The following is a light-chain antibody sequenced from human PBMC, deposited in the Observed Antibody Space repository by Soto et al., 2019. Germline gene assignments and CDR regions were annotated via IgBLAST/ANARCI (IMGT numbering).Light chain of an antibody. CDR1: QSVSSNY. CDR3: QQYGRSPT. CDR2: GAS. Sequence: EIVLTQSPGTLSLSPGERATLSCRASQSVSSNYLAWYQQKPGQAPRLLIYGASSRATGIPDRFSGSGSGTDFTLTISRLEPEDFALYYCQQYGRSPTFGPGTKVDIK. V-gene: IGKV3-20*01. J-gene: IGKJ3*01.